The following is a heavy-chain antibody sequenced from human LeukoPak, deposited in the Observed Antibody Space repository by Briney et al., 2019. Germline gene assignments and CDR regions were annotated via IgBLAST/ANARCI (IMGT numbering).Heavy chain of an antibody. CDR3: ARVTEDIVVVPAAPLDY. D-gene: IGHD2-2*01. Sequence: GGSLRLSCAASGFTFSSYEMIWVRQAPGKGLEWVSYISSSGSTIYYADSVKGRFTISRDNAKNSLYLQMNSLRAEDTAVYYCARVTEDIVVVPAAPLDYWGQGTLSPSPQ. CDR1: GFTFSSYE. CDR2: ISSSGSTI. J-gene: IGHJ4*02. V-gene: IGHV3-48*03.